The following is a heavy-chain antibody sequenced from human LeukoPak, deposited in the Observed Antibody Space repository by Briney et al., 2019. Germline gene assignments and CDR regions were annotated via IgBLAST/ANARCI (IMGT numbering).Heavy chain of an antibody. CDR1: GFTFSHYD. CDR3: VKDPPCSGGHCHAGY. D-gene: IGHD2-15*01. Sequence: GGSLRLSCAGSGFTFSHYDMNWFRQGPGKGLEWVSYISTTGSSIYYGDSVKGRFTISRDNAKNSLFLQMDSLRDEDTAIYYCVKDPPCSGGHCHAGYWGQGTLVTVSS. CDR2: ISTTGSSI. J-gene: IGHJ4*02. V-gene: IGHV3-48*03.